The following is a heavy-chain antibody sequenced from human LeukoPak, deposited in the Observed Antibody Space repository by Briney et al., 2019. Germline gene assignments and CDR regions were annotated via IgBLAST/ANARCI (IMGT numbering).Heavy chain of an antibody. V-gene: IGHV1-2*02. Sequence: ASVKVSCKASGYTFTGYYTHWVRQAPGQGLEWMGWINPNSGGTNYAQKFQGRVTMTRDTSISTAYMELSRLRSDDTAVYYCARVIAVAGTLYYFDYWGQGTLVTVSS. D-gene: IGHD6-19*01. CDR2: INPNSGGT. CDR3: ARVIAVAGTLYYFDY. CDR1: GYTFTGYY. J-gene: IGHJ4*02.